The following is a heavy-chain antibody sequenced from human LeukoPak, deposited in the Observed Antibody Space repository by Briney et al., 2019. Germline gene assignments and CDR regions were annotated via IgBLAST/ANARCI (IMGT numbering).Heavy chain of an antibody. D-gene: IGHD3-3*01. J-gene: IGHJ6*02. Sequence: GASVKVSCKASGYTFTSYDINWVRQAPGQGLEWMGRMNPNSGNTGYAQKFQGRVTMTRNTSISTAYMEPSSLRSEDTAVYYCARGRSEYYDFWSGYGPPYYYGMDVWGQGTTVTVSS. V-gene: IGHV1-8*01. CDR1: GYTFTSYD. CDR3: ARGRSEYYDFWSGYGPPYYYGMDV. CDR2: MNPNSGNT.